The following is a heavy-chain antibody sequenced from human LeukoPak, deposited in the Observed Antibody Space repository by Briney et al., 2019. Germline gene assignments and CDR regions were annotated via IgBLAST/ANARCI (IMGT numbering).Heavy chain of an antibody. CDR2: INHSGGT. V-gene: IGHV4-34*01. J-gene: IGHJ3*02. CDR3: ARHPRMRDSSGPRAFDI. CDR1: GGSFIGYY. D-gene: IGHD3-22*01. Sequence: SETLSLTCAVYGGSFIGYYWSWIRQPPGKGLEWIGEINHSGGTNYNPSLKSRVTISVDTSKNQFSLKLSSVTAADTAVYYCARHPRMRDSSGPRAFDIWGQGTMVTVSS.